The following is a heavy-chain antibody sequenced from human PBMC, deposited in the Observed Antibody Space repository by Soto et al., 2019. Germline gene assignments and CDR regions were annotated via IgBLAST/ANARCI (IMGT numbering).Heavy chain of an antibody. CDR3: ARGSDVDIVATTKGIRGEWAYYYYGMDV. CDR2: ISYDGSNK. Sequence: GGSLRLSCAASGFTFSSYAMHWVRQAPGKGLEWVAVISYDGSNKYYADSVKGRFTISRDNSKNTLYLQMNSLRAEDTAVYYCARGSDVDIVATTKGIRGEWAYYYYGMDVWGQGTTVTVSS. CDR1: GFTFSSYA. D-gene: IGHD5-12*01. J-gene: IGHJ6*02. V-gene: IGHV3-30-3*01.